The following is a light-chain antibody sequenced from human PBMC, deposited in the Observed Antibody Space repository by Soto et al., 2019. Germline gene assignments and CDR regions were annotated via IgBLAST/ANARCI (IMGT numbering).Light chain of an antibody. V-gene: IGLV2-14*01. CDR1: STDVGGFNY. J-gene: IGLJ1*01. CDR3: TSYTTKNTLV. Sequence: QPVLTQPASVSGSPGQSITISCSGTSTDVGGFNYVSWYQQHAGKTPKLIIYEVINRPSGASNRFSGSRSGDTASLTISGLQADDEADYYCTSYTTKNTLVFGTGTKVTVL. CDR2: EVI.